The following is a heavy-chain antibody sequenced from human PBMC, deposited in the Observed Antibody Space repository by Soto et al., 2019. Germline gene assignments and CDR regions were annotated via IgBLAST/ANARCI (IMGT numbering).Heavy chain of an antibody. D-gene: IGHD2-2*01. J-gene: IGHJ6*02. CDR2: IYPGDSDT. V-gene: IGHV5-51*01. CDR3: ARGHTAATYAMDF. CDR1: GYSFTSYW. Sequence: PGESLKISYKGSGYSFTSYWIGWVRQMPGKGLEWMGIIYPGDSDTRYSPSFQGQVTISADKSISTAYLQWSILKASDTAMYYCARGHTAATYAMDFWGQGTTVTVSS.